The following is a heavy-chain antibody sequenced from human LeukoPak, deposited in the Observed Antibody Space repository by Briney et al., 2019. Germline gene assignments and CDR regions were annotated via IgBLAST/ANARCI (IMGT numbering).Heavy chain of an antibody. D-gene: IGHD6-13*01. Sequence: GASVKASCKASGYTFTSYYMHWVRQAPGQGLEWMGIINPSGGSTSYAQKFQGRVTMTRDTSTSTVYMELSSLRSEDTAVYYCARDQTGSPLIAAAGTIYYYYGMDVWGQGTTVTVSS. CDR3: ARDQTGSPLIAAAGTIYYYYGMDV. CDR2: INPSGGST. CDR1: GYTFTSYY. V-gene: IGHV1-46*01. J-gene: IGHJ6*02.